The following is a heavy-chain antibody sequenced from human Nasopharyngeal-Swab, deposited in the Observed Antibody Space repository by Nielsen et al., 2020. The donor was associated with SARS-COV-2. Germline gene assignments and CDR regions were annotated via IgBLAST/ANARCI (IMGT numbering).Heavy chain of an antibody. CDR3: ARLDSWSGHGPFGY. CDR1: GGSISSYY. CDR2: IYYSGST. D-gene: IGHD3-3*01. Sequence: GSLRLSCTVSGGSISSYYWSWIRQPPGKGLEWIGYIYYSGSTNYNPSLKSRVTISVDTSKNQFSLKLSSVTAADSAVYFCARLDSWSGHGPFGYWGQGTLVTVSS. J-gene: IGHJ4*02. V-gene: IGHV4-59*08.